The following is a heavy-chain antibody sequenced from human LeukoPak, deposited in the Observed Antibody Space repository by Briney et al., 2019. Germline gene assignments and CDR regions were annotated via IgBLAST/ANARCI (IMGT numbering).Heavy chain of an antibody. J-gene: IGHJ4*02. CDR2: IYETGHT. V-gene: IGHV4-59*08. Sequence: SETLSLTCTVSGGSINNYYWSWIRQPPGKGLEWIAYIYETGHTGYNPSLKTRVTISLDTSKNQFSLKLNSVTAADTAVYYCARQWAARRGGFDYWGQGTLVTVS. CDR1: GGSINNYY. D-gene: IGHD6-6*01. CDR3: ARQWAARRGGFDY.